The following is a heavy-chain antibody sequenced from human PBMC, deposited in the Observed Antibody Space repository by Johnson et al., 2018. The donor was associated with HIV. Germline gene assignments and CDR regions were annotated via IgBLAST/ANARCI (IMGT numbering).Heavy chain of an antibody. CDR1: GFTFSSYW. CDR3: ARDGIGRGIVGANDAFDI. V-gene: IGHV3-66*02. CDR2: INSGGST. Sequence: EVQLVESGGGVVQPGGSLRLSCAASGFTFSSYWMSWVRQGPGKGLEWVSVINSGGSTYYADSVKGRFTISRDNSKNTLYLQMNTLRPEDTAVYYCARDGIGRGIVGANDAFDIWGQGTMVTVSS. D-gene: IGHD1-26*01. J-gene: IGHJ3*02.